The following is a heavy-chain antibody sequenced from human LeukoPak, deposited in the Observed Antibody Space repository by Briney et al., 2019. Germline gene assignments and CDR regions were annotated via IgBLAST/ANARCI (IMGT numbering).Heavy chain of an antibody. CDR3: ARPQGYCSGGSCYWGFDP. CDR2: ISYTGST. CDR1: GGSISSYY. Sequence: PSETLSLTCTVSGGSISSYYWSWIRQPPGRGLEWFGYISYTGSTKYNPSLKSRVTVSVDTSKNQFSLKLSSVTAADTAVYYCARPQGYCSGGSCYWGFDPWGQGTLVTVSS. J-gene: IGHJ5*02. V-gene: IGHV4-59*12. D-gene: IGHD2-15*01.